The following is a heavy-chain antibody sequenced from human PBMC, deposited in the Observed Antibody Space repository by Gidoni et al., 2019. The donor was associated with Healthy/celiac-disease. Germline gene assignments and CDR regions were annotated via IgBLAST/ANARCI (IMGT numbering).Heavy chain of an antibody. Sequence: EVQLLESGGGLVQPGGSLRLSCAASGFTFSSYAMSWVRQAPGKGLEWVSAISGSGGSTYYADAVKGRFTISRDNSKNTLYLQMNSLRAEDTAVYYCAKPPSMVRGVTSPPGYWGQGTLVTVSS. V-gene: IGHV3-23*01. CDR1: GFTFSSYA. D-gene: IGHD3-10*01. J-gene: IGHJ4*02. CDR3: AKPPSMVRGVTSPPGY. CDR2: ISGSGGST.